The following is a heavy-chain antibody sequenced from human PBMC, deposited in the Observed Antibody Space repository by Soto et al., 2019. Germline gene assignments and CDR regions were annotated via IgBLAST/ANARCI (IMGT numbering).Heavy chain of an antibody. Sequence: LSLTCTVSGGSVNTAPYHWSWIRQSPRNGLEWIGNIYYTGSTNYNPSFESRVAISLDTSNNQFSLRLTSLTAADTAVYFCARDHHSYYDTSGYYPYFDFWGQGTLVTVSS. V-gene: IGHV4-61*01. D-gene: IGHD3-22*01. J-gene: IGHJ4*02. CDR2: IYYTGST. CDR3: ARDHHSYYDTSGYYPYFDF. CDR1: GGSVNTAPYH.